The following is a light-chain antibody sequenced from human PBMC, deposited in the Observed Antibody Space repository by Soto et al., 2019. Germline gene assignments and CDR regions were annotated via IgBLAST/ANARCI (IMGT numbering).Light chain of an antibody. CDR2: DAS. Sequence: IGLTKSAAALSLSPGERATLSCRASQCLXSYFAWYQLKPGQAPRILISDASNRATGIPARFSGSGSGRDFTLTISSIVPEDFAVYYCQQRSNWPTRTFGGGTKVDIK. CDR3: QQRSNWPTRT. CDR1: QCLXSY. V-gene: IGKV3-11*02. J-gene: IGKJ4*01.